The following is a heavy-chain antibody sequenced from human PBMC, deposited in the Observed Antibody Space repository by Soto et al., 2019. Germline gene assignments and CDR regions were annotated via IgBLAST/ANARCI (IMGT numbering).Heavy chain of an antibody. CDR3: ARGVIAVAGTTLLKYFDY. CDR1: GGSFSGYY. CDR2: INHSGST. J-gene: IGHJ4*02. Sequence: LSLTCAVYGGSFSGYYWSWIRQPPGKGLEWIGEINHSGSTNYNPSLKSRVTISVDTSKNQFSLKLSSVTAADTAVYYCARGVIAVAGTTLLKYFDYWGQGTLVTVSS. V-gene: IGHV4-34*01. D-gene: IGHD6-19*01.